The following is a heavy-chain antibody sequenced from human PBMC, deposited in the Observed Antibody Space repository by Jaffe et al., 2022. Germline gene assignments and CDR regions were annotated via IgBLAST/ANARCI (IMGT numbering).Heavy chain of an antibody. J-gene: IGHJ4*02. CDR3: ARHREDYGDYPRPFDY. V-gene: IGHV4-39*01. Sequence: QLQLQESGPGLVKPSETLSLTCTVSGGSISSSSYYWGWIRQPPGKGLEWIGSIYYSGSTYYNPSLKSRVTISVDTSKNQFSLKLSSVTAADTAVYYCARHREDYGDYPRPFDYWGQGTLVTVSS. CDR2: IYYSGST. D-gene: IGHD4-17*01. CDR1: GGSISSSSYY.